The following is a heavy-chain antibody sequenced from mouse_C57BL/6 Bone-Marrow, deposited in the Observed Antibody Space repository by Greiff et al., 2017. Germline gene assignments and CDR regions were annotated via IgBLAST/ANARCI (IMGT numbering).Heavy chain of an antibody. J-gene: IGHJ2*01. Sequence: QVQLKESGAELVRPGASVKLSCKASGYTFTDYYINWVKQRPGQGLEWIARIYPGSGNTYYNEKFKGKATLTAEKSSSTAYMQLSSLTSEDSAVYFCARVSLYCSLDYWGQGTTLTVSS. CDR1: GYTFTDYY. CDR3: ARVSLYCSLDY. CDR2: IYPGSGNT. V-gene: IGHV1-76*01. D-gene: IGHD1-1*01.